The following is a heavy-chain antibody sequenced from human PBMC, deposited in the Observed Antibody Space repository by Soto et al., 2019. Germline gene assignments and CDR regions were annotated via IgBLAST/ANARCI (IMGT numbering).Heavy chain of an antibody. CDR1: GASITNYC. V-gene: IGHV4-4*07. Sequence: QMKLQESGPRLLKLSETLSLTCTVSGASITNYCWTWIRRSGGKGLEGAGRIFGCGATNYNPALSSRTTLSADAAKNLLTLTVSSVTAADTASYSSARIPPVGPSDSWGLGILVTVSS. J-gene: IGHJ5*01. D-gene: IGHD3-16*01. CDR2: IFGCGAT. CDR3: ARIPPVGPSDS.